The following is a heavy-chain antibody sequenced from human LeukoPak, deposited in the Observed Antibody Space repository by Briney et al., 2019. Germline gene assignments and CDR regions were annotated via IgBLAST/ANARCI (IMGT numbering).Heavy chain of an antibody. CDR1: GFTFRSYD. D-gene: IGHD3-16*01. CDR2: IGSSGSPI. Sequence: SGGSLRLSCAASGFTFRSYDMNWVRQAPGKGLEWVSFIGSSGSPIYYADSVKGRFTTSRDNAKNSLYLQMSSLRVEDTAVYYCARGPAGDPFDHWGQGTLVTVSS. J-gene: IGHJ4*02. V-gene: IGHV3-48*03. CDR3: ARGPAGDPFDH.